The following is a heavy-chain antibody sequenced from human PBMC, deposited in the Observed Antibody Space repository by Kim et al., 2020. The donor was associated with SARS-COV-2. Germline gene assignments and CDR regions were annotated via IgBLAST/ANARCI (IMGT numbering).Heavy chain of an antibody. V-gene: IGHV1-69*13. CDR2: IIPIFGTA. Sequence: SVKVSCKASGGTFSSYAISWVRQAPGQGLEWMGGIIPIFGTANYAQKFQGRVTITADESTSTAYMQLSSLRSEDTAVYYCAGASGNYYGMDVWGQGTTVTVSS. D-gene: IGHD1-26*01. J-gene: IGHJ6*02. CDR1: GGTFSSYA. CDR3: AGASGNYYGMDV.